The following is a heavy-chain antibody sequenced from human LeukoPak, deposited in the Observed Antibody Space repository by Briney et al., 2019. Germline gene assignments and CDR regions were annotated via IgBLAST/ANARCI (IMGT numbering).Heavy chain of an antibody. D-gene: IGHD2-15*01. Sequence: PSETLSLTCTVSGVSISGSWWSWIRQPAGKGLEWIGRLHADGDTNYNPSLKSRITMSLDAPGNQFSLKLTAVTAADTAVYFCARAPSGCGGTCAFDYWGQGILVTVSS. CDR2: LHADGDT. J-gene: IGHJ4*02. CDR3: ARAPSGCGGTCAFDY. V-gene: IGHV4-4*07. CDR1: GVSISGSW.